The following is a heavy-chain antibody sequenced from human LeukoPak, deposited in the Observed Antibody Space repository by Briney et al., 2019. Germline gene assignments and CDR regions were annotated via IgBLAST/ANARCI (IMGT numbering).Heavy chain of an antibody. D-gene: IGHD6-19*01. CDR1: GGSISSGDYY. V-gene: IGHV4-30-4*08. CDR3: ARDIAVAGTGNWFDP. Sequence: SRTLSLTCTVSGGSISSGDYYWSWIRQPPGKGLEWIGYIYYSGSTYYNPSLKSRVTISVDTSKNQFSLKLSSVTAADTAVYYCARDIAVAGTGNWFDPWGQGTLVTVSS. J-gene: IGHJ5*02. CDR2: IYYSGST.